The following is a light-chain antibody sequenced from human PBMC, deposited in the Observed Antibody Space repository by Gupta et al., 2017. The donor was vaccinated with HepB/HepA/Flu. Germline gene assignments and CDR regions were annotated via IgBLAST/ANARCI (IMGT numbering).Light chain of an antibody. CDR1: SSNIENNY. V-gene: IGLV1-47*01. CDR2: RNN. J-gene: IGLJ2*01. CDR3: AAWDDSLSGLV. Sequence: QSVLTQAPSASGTPGQRVTISCSGSSSNIENNYVYWYQQVPGTAPKLLIYRNNQRPSGVPDRFSGSKSGTSASLAISGLRSEDEADYYCAAWDDSLSGLVFGGGTNLTVL.